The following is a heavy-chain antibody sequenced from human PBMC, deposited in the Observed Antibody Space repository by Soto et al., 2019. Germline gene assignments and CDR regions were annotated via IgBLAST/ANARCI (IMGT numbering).Heavy chain of an antibody. CDR1: GYTFTTYD. D-gene: IGHD3-3*01. V-gene: IGHV1-8*01. CDR3: ARERKFDFWRKGLDV. J-gene: IGHJ6*02. Sequence: QAQLVQSGAEVRKPGASVKVSCKASGYTFTTYDINWVRQAPGQGLEWLGWMDPNSGSTGYAQNFQGRITMTMNNSRNTAHMELSSLQSEDTAVYYCARERKFDFWRKGLDVWGQGTTVTVSS. CDR2: MDPNSGST.